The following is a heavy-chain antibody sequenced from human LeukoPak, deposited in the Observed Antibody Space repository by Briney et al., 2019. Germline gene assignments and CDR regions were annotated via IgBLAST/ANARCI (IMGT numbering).Heavy chain of an antibody. V-gene: IGHV4-59*01. J-gene: IGHJ3*02. CDR3: ATASNYDILTGYGDDAFDI. CDR2: IYYSGST. Sequence: SETLSLTCTVSGGSISSYYWSWIRQPPGKGLDWIGYIYYSGSTNYNPSLKSRVIISVDTSKNQVSLKLSSVTGADTAVYYCATASNYDILTGYGDDAFDIWGQGTMVTVSS. D-gene: IGHD3-9*01. CDR1: GGSISSYY.